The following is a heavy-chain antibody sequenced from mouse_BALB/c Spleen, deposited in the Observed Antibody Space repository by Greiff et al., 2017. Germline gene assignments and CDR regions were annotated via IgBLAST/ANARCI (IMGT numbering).Heavy chain of an antibody. D-gene: IGHD1-1*01. V-gene: IGHV10-1*02. CDR2: IRSKSNNYAT. J-gene: IGHJ3*01. CDR1: GFTFNTYA. CDR3: VRPDYYGSSYRAWFAY. Sequence: EVKLQESGGGLVQPKGSLKLSCAASGFTFNTYAMNWVRQAPGKGLEWVARIRSKSNNYATYYADSVQDRFTISRDDSQSMRYLQMNNLKTEDTAMYYGVRPDYYGSSYRAWFAYWGQGTLVTVSA.